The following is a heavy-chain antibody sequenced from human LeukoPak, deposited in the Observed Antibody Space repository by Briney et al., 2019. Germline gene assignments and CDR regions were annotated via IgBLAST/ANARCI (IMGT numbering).Heavy chain of an antibody. J-gene: IGHJ3*02. CDR1: GYTFTSYY. CDR2: INPSGGST. CDR3: ARDRAYCGGDCYSGDAFDI. V-gene: IGHV1-46*01. D-gene: IGHD2-21*02. Sequence: ASVKVSCKASGYTFTSYYMHWVRQAPGQGLEWMGIINPSGGSTSYAQKLQGRVTMTTDTSTSTAYMELRSLRSDDTAVYYCARDRAYCGGDCYSGDAFDIWGQGTMVTVSS.